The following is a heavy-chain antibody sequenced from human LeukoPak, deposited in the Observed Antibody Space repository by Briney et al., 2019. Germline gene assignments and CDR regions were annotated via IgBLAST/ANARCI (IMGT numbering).Heavy chain of an antibody. Sequence: SETLSLTCTVSGGSISSYYWSWIRQPAGKGLEWIRRIYTSGSTNYNPSLKSRVTMSVDTSKNQFSLKLSSVTAADTAVYYCARTLLWFGELNAFDIWGQGTMVTVSS. CDR2: IYTSGST. D-gene: IGHD3-10*01. J-gene: IGHJ3*02. CDR1: GGSISSYY. V-gene: IGHV4-4*07. CDR3: ARTLLWFGELNAFDI.